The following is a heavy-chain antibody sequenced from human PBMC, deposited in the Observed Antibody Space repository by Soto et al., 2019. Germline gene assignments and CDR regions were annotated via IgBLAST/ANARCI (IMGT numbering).Heavy chain of an antibody. D-gene: IGHD2-15*01. CDR3: ASWVVAADRFPPFDWFDP. V-gene: IGHV4-31*03. J-gene: IGHJ5*02. CDR2: IYYSGST. Sequence: SETLSLTCTVSGGSISSGGYYWSWIRQHPGKGLEWIGYIYYSGSTYYNPSLKSRVTISVDTSKNQFSLKLSSVTAADTAVYYCASWVVAADRFPPFDWFDPWGQGTLVTVSS. CDR1: GGSISSGGYY.